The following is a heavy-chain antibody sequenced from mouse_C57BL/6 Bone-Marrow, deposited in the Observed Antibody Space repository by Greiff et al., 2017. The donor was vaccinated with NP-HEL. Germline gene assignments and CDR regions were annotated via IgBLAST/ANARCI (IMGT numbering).Heavy chain of an antibody. CDR3: TRADDGFAWFAY. J-gene: IGHJ3*01. D-gene: IGHD2-3*01. Sequence: DVKLQESGEGLVKPGGSLKLSCAASGFTFSSYAMSWVRQTPEKRLEWVAYISSGGDYIYYADTVKGRFTISRDNARNTLYLQMSSLKSDETAMYYCTRADDGFAWFAYWGQGTLVTVSA. CDR1: GFTFSSYA. CDR2: ISSGGDYI. V-gene: IGHV5-9-1*02.